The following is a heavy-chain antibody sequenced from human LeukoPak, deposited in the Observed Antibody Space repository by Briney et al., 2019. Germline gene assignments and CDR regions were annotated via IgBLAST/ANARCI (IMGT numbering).Heavy chain of an antibody. CDR3: ARERERVEFYGSGTCDY. CDR1: GYTFTSYA. V-gene: IGHV7-4-1*02. D-gene: IGHD3-10*01. J-gene: IGHJ4*02. CDR2: INTNTGNP. Sequence: GASVKVSCKASGYTFTSYAMNWVRQAPGQGLEWMGWINTNTGNPTYAQGFTGRFVFSLDTSVSTAYLQISSLKAEDTAVYYCARERERVEFYGSGTCDYWGQGTLVTVSS.